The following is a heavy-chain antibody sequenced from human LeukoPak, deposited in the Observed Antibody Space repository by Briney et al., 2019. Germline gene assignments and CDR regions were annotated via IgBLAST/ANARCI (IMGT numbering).Heavy chain of an antibody. CDR3: ARGAAGTRDY. V-gene: IGHV4-59*01. CDR1: GGSISSYY. CDR2: IYYSGST. J-gene: IGHJ4*02. D-gene: IGHD6-13*01. Sequence: SETLSLTCTVSGGSISSYYWSWIRQPPGKGLEWIGYIYYSGSTNYNPSLKSRVTMSVDTSKNQFSLNLSSVTAADTAVYYCARGAAGTRDYWGQGTLVTVSS.